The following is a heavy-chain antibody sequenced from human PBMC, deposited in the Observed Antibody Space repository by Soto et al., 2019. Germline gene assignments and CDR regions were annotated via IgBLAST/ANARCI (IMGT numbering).Heavy chain of an antibody. CDR1: GGSFTSNNW. D-gene: IGHD1-7*01. Sequence: QVQLQESGPGLVKPSGTLSLTCAVSGGSFTSNNWWTWVRQPPGQGLEWIGEIYRTGSTNYNPTLKSRVTIPLDKSENQSSLKVTSLTAADTAVYYGASRDPGTSVDYWGQGTLVTVSS. CDR2: IYRTGST. V-gene: IGHV4-4*02. CDR3: ASRDPGTSVDY. J-gene: IGHJ4*02.